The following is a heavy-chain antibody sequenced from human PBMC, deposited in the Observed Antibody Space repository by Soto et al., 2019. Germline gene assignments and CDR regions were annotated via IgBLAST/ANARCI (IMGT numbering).Heavy chain of an antibody. CDR2: IRDRAFSYAT. CDR3: TRLISAAQDY. J-gene: IGHJ4*02. D-gene: IGHD3-10*01. Sequence: EVLLVESGGGLVQPGGSLKLSCAASGFVFKDSSIHWVRQASGKGLEGVGRIRDRAFSYATAYAASVKGRFTISRDDSTNTAYLQTNTLKTKDTASYYCTRLISAAQDYCGLGTLVTVSS. V-gene: IGHV3-73*01. CDR1: GFVFKDSS.